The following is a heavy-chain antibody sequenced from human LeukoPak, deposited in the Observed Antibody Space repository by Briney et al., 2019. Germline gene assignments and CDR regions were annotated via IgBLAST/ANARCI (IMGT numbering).Heavy chain of an antibody. CDR2: ISSSSSYI. V-gene: IGHV3-21*01. J-gene: IGHJ4*02. CDR3: ARGVPTGIDYFDY. CDR1: GFTFSSYS. Sequence: GGSLRLSCAASGFTFSSYSMNWVRQAPGKGLEWVSSISSSSSYIYYADSVKGRFTISRDNAKNSLFLQMNSLRVDDTAVYYCARGVPTGIDYFDYWGQGLLVTVSS. D-gene: IGHD1-1*01.